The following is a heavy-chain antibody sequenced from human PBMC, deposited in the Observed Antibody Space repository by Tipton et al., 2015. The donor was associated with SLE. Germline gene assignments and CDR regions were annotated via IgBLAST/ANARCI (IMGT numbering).Heavy chain of an antibody. V-gene: IGHV5-51*01. CDR1: GYSFTNYW. CDR2: IYPGDSDT. CDR3: ARSTEGDYGDYPPPVDY. Sequence: QSGPEVKKPGESLKISCKGSGYSFTNYWIAWVRQMPGKGLEWMGVIYPGDSDTRYSPSFQGQVTISADKSISTAYLQWSSLKASATAMYYCARSTEGDYGDYPPPVDYWGQGTLVTVSS. J-gene: IGHJ4*02. D-gene: IGHD4-17*01.